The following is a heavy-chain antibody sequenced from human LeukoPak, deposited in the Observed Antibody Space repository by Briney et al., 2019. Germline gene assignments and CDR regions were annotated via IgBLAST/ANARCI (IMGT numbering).Heavy chain of an antibody. CDR3: VTEGIQLWFKRGYYFDY. D-gene: IGHD5-18*01. J-gene: IGHJ4*02. CDR2: INHSGST. Sequence: SETLSLTCTVSGGSVSSTTYYWSWIRQPPGKGLEWIGEINHSGSTNYNPSLKSRVTISVDTSKNQFSLRLSSVTAADTAVYYCVTEGIQLWFKRGYYFDYWGQGTLVTVSS. V-gene: IGHV4-39*07. CDR1: GGSVSSTTYY.